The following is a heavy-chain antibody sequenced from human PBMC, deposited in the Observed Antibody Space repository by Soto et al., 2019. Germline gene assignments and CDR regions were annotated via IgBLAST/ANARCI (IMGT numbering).Heavy chain of an antibody. CDR3: AREGVGPTYGWFDP. V-gene: IGHV1-2*04. CDR2: IHPNSGAT. CDR1: GYTFTGNY. J-gene: IGHJ5*02. Sequence: QVQLVQSGAEVKKPGASVKVSCKASGYTFTGNYLHWVRQAPGQGLEWMGWIHPNSGATKYAQKCQGWVTMTRDTSISTTYLELSSLRSNDTAVYYCAREGVGPTYGWFDPWGQGTVVSVSS. D-gene: IGHD1-26*01.